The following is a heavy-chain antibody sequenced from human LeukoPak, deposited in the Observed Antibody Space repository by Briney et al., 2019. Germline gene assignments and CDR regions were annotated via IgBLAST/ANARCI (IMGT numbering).Heavy chain of an antibody. CDR3: ASPRPAYTSYPGPFDY. Sequence: GASVKVSCKASGYTFTSYDINWVRQATGQGLEWMGWVNHNSGNTGYAQKFQGRVTMTRNTSISTAYMELSSLRSEDTAVYYRASPRPAYTSYPGPFDYWGQGTLVTVSS. J-gene: IGHJ4*02. CDR2: VNHNSGNT. D-gene: IGHD6-6*01. V-gene: IGHV1-8*01. CDR1: GYTFTSYD.